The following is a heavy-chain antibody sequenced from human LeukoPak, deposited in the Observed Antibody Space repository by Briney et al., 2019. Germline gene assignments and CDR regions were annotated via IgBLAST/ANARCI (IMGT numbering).Heavy chain of an antibody. Sequence: ASVKVSCKASGYTLTSYGISWVRQAPGQGLEWMGWISGYNGNTNYAQKLQGRVTMTTDTSTSTAYMELRSLRSDDTAVYYCARGDYDSSGYPLDYWGQGTRVTGSS. CDR3: ARGDYDSSGYPLDY. CDR2: ISGYNGNT. V-gene: IGHV1-18*01. D-gene: IGHD3-22*01. CDR1: GYTLTSYG. J-gene: IGHJ4*02.